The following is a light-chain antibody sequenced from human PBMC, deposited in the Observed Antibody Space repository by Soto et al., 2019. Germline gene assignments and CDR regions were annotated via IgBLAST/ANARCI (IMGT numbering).Light chain of an antibody. Sequence: EIVLTQSPGTLSLSPGERATLSCRASQSVSSSYLAWYQQKPGQAPRLLIYDASSRATGIPDRFSGSGSGTEFTLTISSLQSEDFAVYYCQQYNNWPRTFGQGTKVDI. CDR1: QSVSSSY. V-gene: IGKV3-20*01. CDR2: DAS. J-gene: IGKJ1*01. CDR3: QQYNNWPRT.